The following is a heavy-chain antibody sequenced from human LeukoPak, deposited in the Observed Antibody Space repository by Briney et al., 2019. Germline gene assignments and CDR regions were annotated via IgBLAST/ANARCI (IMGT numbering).Heavy chain of an antibody. CDR3: ARNNWNYRGAFDI. CDR2: ISSSSSYI. V-gene: IGHV3-21*01. J-gene: IGHJ3*02. Sequence: GGSLRLSCAASGFTFSGYSMNWVRQAPGKGLEWVSSISSSSSYIYYADSVKGRFTISRDNAKNSLYLQMNSLRAEDTAVYYCARNNWNYRGAFDIWGQGTMVTVSS. D-gene: IGHD1-7*01. CDR1: GFTFSGYS.